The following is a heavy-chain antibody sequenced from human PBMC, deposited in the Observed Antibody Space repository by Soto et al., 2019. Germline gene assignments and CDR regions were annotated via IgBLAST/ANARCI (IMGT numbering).Heavy chain of an antibody. J-gene: IGHJ4*02. V-gene: IGHV3-30-3*01. CDR3: ASPNDLNYYGSGSYSLDY. CDR1: GFTFSSYA. Sequence: PGGSLRLSCAASGFTFSSYAMHWVRQAPGKGLEWVAVISYDGSNKYYADSVKGRFTISRDNSKNTLYLQMNSLRAEDTAVYYCASPNDLNYYGSGSYSLDYWGQGTLVTVSS. D-gene: IGHD3-10*01. CDR2: ISYDGSNK.